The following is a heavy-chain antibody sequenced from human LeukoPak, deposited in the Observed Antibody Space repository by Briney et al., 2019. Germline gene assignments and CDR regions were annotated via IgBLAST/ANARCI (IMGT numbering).Heavy chain of an antibody. V-gene: IGHV3-21*01. CDR2: ISSSSSYI. CDR3: ARDGHYDSSGYYGFDY. J-gene: IGHJ4*02. D-gene: IGHD3-22*01. Sequence: GGSLRLSCAASGFTFSSYSMNWVRQAPGKGLEWVSSISSSSSYIYYADSVKGRFPISRDNAKNSLYLQMNSLRAEDTAVYYCARDGHYDSSGYYGFDYWGQGTLVTVSS. CDR1: GFTFSSYS.